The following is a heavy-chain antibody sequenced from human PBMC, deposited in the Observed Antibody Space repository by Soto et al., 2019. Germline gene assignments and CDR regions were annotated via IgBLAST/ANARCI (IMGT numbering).Heavy chain of an antibody. CDR2: TRNKANSYTT. V-gene: IGHV3-72*01. J-gene: IGHJ6*03. CDR3: ARVSYYDYMHV. Sequence: EVQLVESGGGLVQPGGSLRLSCAASGFTFSDHYMDWVRQAPGKGLEWVGRTRNKANSYTTEYAASVKGRFTISRDDSKNSLYLQMNSLKTEDTAVYYCARVSYYDYMHVWGKGTTVTVSS. CDR1: GFTFSDHY.